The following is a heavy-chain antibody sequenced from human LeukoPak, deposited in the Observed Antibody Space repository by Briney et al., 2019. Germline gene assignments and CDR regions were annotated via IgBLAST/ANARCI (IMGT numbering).Heavy chain of an antibody. Sequence: GESPKISCKVSGYSFTSYCIGWVRQMPGKGLEWMGIIYPADSGPTYSPSFQGQVTISVDKSINTAYLQWSSLQASDTAMYYCGMSGDRVPLQDDVFDVWGQGTMVTVST. CDR3: GMSGDRVPLQDDVFDV. V-gene: IGHV5-51*01. D-gene: IGHD1-26*01. CDR1: GYSFTSYC. CDR2: IYPADSGP. J-gene: IGHJ3*01.